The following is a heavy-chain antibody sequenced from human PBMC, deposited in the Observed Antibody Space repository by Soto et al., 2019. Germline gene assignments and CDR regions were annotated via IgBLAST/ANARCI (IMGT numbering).Heavy chain of an antibody. Sequence: PSETLSLTCAVYGGSFSGYYWSWIRQPPGKGLEWIGEINHSGSTNYNPSLKSRVTISADTSKNQFSLKLSSVTTADTAVYYCARVGSTVTTLDYWGQGTLVTVSS. D-gene: IGHD4-17*01. CDR2: INHSGST. CDR3: ARVGSTVTTLDY. J-gene: IGHJ4*02. CDR1: GGSFSGYY. V-gene: IGHV4-34*01.